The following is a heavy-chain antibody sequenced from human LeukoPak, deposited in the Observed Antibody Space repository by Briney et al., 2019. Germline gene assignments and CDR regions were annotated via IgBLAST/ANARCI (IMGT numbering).Heavy chain of an antibody. V-gene: IGHV3-23*01. D-gene: IGHD3-22*01. Sequence: PGGSLRLSCAASGFTFSSYAMSWVRQAPGKGLEWVSAISGSGGSTYYADSVKGRFTISRDNSRNTLYLQMNSLRAEDTAVYYCASGHMIVVVRVYWGQGTLVTVSS. CDR1: GFTFSSYA. CDR3: ASGHMIVVVRVY. CDR2: ISGSGGST. J-gene: IGHJ4*02.